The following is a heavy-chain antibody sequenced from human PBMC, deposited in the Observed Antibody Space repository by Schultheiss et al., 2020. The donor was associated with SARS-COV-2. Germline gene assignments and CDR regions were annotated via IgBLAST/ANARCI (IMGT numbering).Heavy chain of an antibody. CDR1: GYSFTSYW. D-gene: IGHD2-2*01. CDR2: IYPGDSDT. J-gene: IGHJ4*01. V-gene: IGHV5-51*01. Sequence: GGSLRLSCKGSGYSFTSYWIGWVRQMPGKGLEWMGIIYPGDSDTRYSPSFQGQVTISADKSISTVYLKWSGLKASDTAMYYCARLKYCSTTSCYGGYFDYWCHGTLVTVSS. CDR3: ARLKYCSTTSCYGGYFDY.